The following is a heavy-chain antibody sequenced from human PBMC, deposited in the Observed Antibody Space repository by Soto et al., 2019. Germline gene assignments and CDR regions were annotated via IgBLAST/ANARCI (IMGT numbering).Heavy chain of an antibody. CDR3: ARCRADYYGSGSYYIPSI. V-gene: IGHV1-69*06. CDR2: IIPIFGTA. D-gene: IGHD3-10*01. CDR1: GGTFSSYA. J-gene: IGHJ4*02. Sequence: SAKASCKASGGTFSSYAIGWVRQAPGQGRAWMGGIIPIFGTANYAQKFQGRVTITADKSTSTAYMELSSLRSEDTAVYYCARCRADYYGSGSYYIPSIWGQATLVTVSS.